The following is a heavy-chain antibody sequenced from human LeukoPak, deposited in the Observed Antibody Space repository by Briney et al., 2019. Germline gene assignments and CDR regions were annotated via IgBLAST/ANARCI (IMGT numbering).Heavy chain of an antibody. CDR2: ISSSSSYI. J-gene: IGHJ4*02. CDR1: GLTLSSYS. D-gene: IGHD4-23*01. CDR3: ARGYGGNSAY. V-gene: IGHV3-21*01. Sequence: RGSLRHSLSASGLTLSSYSMNWGRQAPGKVLECVSSISSSSSYIYYADSVKGRFTISRDNAKNSLYLQMNSLRAEDTAVYYCARGYGGNSAYWGQGTLVTVSS.